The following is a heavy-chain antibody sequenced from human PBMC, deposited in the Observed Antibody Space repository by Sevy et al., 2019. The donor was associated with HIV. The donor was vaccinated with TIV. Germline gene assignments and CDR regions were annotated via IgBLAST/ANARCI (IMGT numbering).Heavy chain of an antibody. V-gene: IGHV3-74*01. Sequence: RGSLRLSCEASGFTFSSYWMHWVRQVPGKGLVWVSRIDPDGSRTSYVDSVKGRFTISRDNAKNTLYLQMNSLRGEVTAVYYCAKDFDWPSGYWGQGTLVTVSS. J-gene: IGHJ4*02. CDR3: AKDFDWPSGY. D-gene: IGHD3-9*01. CDR1: GFTFSSYW. CDR2: IDPDGSRT.